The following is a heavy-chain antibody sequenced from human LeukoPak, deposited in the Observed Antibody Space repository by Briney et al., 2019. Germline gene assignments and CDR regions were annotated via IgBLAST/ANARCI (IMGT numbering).Heavy chain of an antibody. CDR1: GFTFSSYE. CDR2: ISSSGSSK. V-gene: IGHV3-48*03. J-gene: IGHJ6*02. D-gene: IGHD3-10*01. Sequence: GGSLRLSCAASGFTFSSYEMHWVRQAPGKGLEWISYISSSGSSKYYADSVKGRFTISRENSKKMLYLQMNSLRAEDTAVYYGAKGKPLVRYGMDVWGQGTTVTVSS. CDR3: AKGKPLVRYGMDV.